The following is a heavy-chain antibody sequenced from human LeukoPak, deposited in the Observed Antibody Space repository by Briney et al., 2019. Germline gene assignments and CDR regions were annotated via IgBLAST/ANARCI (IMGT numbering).Heavy chain of an antibody. Sequence: TGGSLRLSCAAPGFTFSSYAMSWVRQAPGKGLEWVSAISGSGGSTYYADSVKGRFTISRDNSKNTLYLQMNSLRAEDTAVYYCATHGTVTTFYYYYYYMDVWGKGTTVTVSS. CDR1: GFTFSSYA. V-gene: IGHV3-23*01. CDR2: ISGSGGST. CDR3: ATHGTVTTFYYYYYYMDV. J-gene: IGHJ6*03. D-gene: IGHD4-17*01.